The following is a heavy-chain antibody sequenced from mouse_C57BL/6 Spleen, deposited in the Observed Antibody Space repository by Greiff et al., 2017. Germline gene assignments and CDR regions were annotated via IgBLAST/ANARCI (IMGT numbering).Heavy chain of an antibody. CDR3: ARTGAYSNYGYFDV. CDR1: GYTFTSYG. Sequence: QVQLQQSGAELARPGASVKLSCKASGYTFTSYGISWVKQRTGQGLEWIGEIYPRSGNTYYNEKFNGKATLTADKSSSTAYMELRSLTSEDSAVYFCARTGAYSNYGYFDVWGTGTTVTVSS. J-gene: IGHJ1*03. D-gene: IGHD2-5*01. CDR2: IYPRSGNT. V-gene: IGHV1-81*01.